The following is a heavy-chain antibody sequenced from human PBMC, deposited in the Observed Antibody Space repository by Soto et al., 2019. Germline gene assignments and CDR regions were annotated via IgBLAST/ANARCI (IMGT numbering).Heavy chain of an antibody. Sequence: SETLSLTCTVSGGSISSSSYYWGWIRQPPGKGLEWIGSIYYSGSTYYNPSLKSRVTISVDTSKNQFSLKLSSVTAADTAVYYCSMGGYEGPADYWGQGTLVTVSS. CDR1: GGSISSSSYY. CDR2: IYYSGST. D-gene: IGHD5-12*01. V-gene: IGHV4-39*01. CDR3: SMGGYEGPADY. J-gene: IGHJ4*02.